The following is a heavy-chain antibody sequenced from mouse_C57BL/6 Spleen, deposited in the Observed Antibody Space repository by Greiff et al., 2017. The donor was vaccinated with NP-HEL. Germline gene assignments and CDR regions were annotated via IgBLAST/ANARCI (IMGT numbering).Heavy chain of an antibody. Sequence: VKLQQSGPGLVQPSQCLSITCTVSGFSLTSYGVHWVRQSPGKGLEWLGVIWSGGSTDYNAAFISRLSISKDNSKSQVFFKMNSLQADDTAIYYCARNYDYDGAWFAYWGQGTLVTVSA. D-gene: IGHD2-4*01. V-gene: IGHV2-2*01. CDR3: ARNYDYDGAWFAY. J-gene: IGHJ3*01. CDR1: GFSLTSYG. CDR2: IWSGGST.